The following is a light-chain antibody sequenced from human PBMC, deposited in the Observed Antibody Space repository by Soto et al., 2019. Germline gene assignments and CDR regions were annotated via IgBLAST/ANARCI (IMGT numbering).Light chain of an antibody. J-gene: IGKJ1*01. CDR1: HSVSSTY. V-gene: IGKV3-20*01. CDR2: SAS. CDR3: QQYGSSSWT. Sequence: VLTHSPGSLSLSPGETATLSCSASHSVSSTYLAWYQQKPGQAPRLLIYSASSRATGIPDRFSGTGSGTDFTLTISRLEAEDFAVYYCQQYGSSSWTFCQGTKV.